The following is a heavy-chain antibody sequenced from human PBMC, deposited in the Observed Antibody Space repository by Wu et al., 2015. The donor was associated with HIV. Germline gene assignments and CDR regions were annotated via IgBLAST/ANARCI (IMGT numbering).Heavy chain of an antibody. Sequence: GAEVKKPGASVKVSCKASGYTFNSYDINWVRQASGQGLEWIGWMNPYSGNTGYARNFQGRVTITADESTSTAYMELSSLRSEDTAVYYCAENYYDSSGGENAFDIWGQGTMVTVSS. J-gene: IGHJ3*02. D-gene: IGHD3-22*01. V-gene: IGHV1-8*01. CDR3: AENYYDSSGGENAFDI. CDR2: MNPYSGNT. CDR1: GYTFNSYD.